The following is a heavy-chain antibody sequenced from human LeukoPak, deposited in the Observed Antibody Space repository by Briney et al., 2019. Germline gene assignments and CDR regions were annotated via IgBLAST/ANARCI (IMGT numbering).Heavy chain of an antibody. J-gene: IGHJ3*01. CDR1: GFSFGSYP. CDR3: AKGKINHNGAFDA. Sequence: GGSVRLSFAGSGFSFGSYPMSWVRQAPGKGLEWVSSISDFVDNTYYADSVEGRFTISRDNSEKSLYLQMSSLRVEDTAVYYCAKGKINHNGAFDAWGQGTRVTVSS. CDR2: ISDFVDNT. D-gene: IGHD2-8*01. V-gene: IGHV3-23*01.